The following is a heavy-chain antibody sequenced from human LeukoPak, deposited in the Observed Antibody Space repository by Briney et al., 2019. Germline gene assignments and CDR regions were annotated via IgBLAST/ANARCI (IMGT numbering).Heavy chain of an antibody. D-gene: IGHD1-1*01. CDR3: ARERPNNYYYYGMDV. Sequence: GGSLRLSCAASGFTFSSYAMHWVRQAPGKGLEWVAVISYDGSNKYYADSVKGRFTISRDNSKNTLYLQMNSLRAEDTAVYYCARERPNNYYYYGMDVWGLGTTVTVSS. J-gene: IGHJ6*02. CDR1: GFTFSSYA. V-gene: IGHV3-30*04. CDR2: ISYDGSNK.